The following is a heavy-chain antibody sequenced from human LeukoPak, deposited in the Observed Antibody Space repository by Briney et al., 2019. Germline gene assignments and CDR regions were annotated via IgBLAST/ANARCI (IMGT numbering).Heavy chain of an antibody. CDR2: IYYSGGT. CDR1: GGSISSYY. CDR3: GSRSSIWSGYQDTLYYFDS. D-gene: IGHD3-3*01. J-gene: IGHJ4*02. V-gene: IGHV4-59*01. Sequence: PSETLSLTCTVSGGSISSYYWSWIRQPPGKRLEWIGHIYYSGGTNYNPSLKSRVTISVDTSKNQFSLKLSSVTAADTAVYYCGSRSSIWSGYQDTLYYFDSWGQGTLVTVSS.